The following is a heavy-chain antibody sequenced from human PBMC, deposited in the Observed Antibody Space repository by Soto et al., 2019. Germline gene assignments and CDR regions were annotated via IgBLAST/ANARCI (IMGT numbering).Heavy chain of an antibody. CDR2: IKSKTDGGTT. J-gene: IGHJ6*02. Sequence: GGSLRLSCAASGFTFSNAWMNWVRQAPGKGLEWVGRIKSKTDGGTTDYAAPVKGRFTISRDDSKNTLYLQMNSLKTEDTAVYYCTTRAILSPVDTAVVGDYYYYGMDVWGQGTTVTVSS. D-gene: IGHD5-18*01. V-gene: IGHV3-15*07. CDR1: GFTFSNAW. CDR3: TTRAILSPVDTAVVGDYYYYGMDV.